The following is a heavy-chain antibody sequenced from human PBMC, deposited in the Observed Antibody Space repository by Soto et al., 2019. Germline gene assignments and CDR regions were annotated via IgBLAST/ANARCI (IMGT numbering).Heavy chain of an antibody. CDR3: ARAHSAYYYGSSGYYGYFDY. J-gene: IGHJ4*02. D-gene: IGHD3-22*01. CDR2: ISSSGSTI. CDR1: GFTFSSYE. V-gene: IGHV3-48*03. Sequence: GGSLRLSCAASGFTFSSYEMNWVRQAPGKGLEWVSYISSSGSTIYYADSVKGRFTISRDNAKNSLYLQMNSLRAEDTAVYYCARAHSAYYYGSSGYYGYFDYWGQGTLVTVSS.